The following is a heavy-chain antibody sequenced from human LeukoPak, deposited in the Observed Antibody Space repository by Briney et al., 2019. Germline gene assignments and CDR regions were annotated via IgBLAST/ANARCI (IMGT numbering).Heavy chain of an antibody. CDR1: GGSMSPYH. D-gene: IGHD6-19*01. CDR3: ARAVSGRFDY. CDR2: IYYSGSS. J-gene: IGHJ4*02. V-gene: IGHV4-59*08. Sequence: SETLSLTCTVSGGSMSPYHWGWIRQPPGKGLEWTGYIYYSGSSNYNPSLNSRVTISVDTSKNQFSLRLSSVTAADTAIYYCARAVSGRFDYWGQGTLVTVSS.